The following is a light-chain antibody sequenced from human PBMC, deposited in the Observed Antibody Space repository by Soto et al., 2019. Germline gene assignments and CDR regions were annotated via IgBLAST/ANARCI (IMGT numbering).Light chain of an antibody. CDR2: RNN. V-gene: IGLV1-47*01. CDR3: AAWDDSLSAVV. CDR1: SSNLGSNY. Sequence: QSVLTQPHSASGTPGQRVTISCSGSSSNLGSNYVYWYQQLPGTAPKLLIYRNNQRPSGVPDRFSGSKSGTSASLAISGLRSEDEADYYCAAWDDSLSAVVFGGGTKLTVL. J-gene: IGLJ2*01.